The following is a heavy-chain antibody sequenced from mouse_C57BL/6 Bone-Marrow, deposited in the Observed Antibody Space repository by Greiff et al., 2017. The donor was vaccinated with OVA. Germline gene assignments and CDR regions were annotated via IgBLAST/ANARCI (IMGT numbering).Heavy chain of an antibody. D-gene: IGHD1-1*01. CDR3: AYYGSSYGYFDY. CDR2: IYPGSGST. CDR1: GYTFTSYW. V-gene: IGHV1-55*01. Sequence: QVQLQQSGAELVKPGASVKMSCKASGYTFTSYWITWVKQRPGQGLEWIGDIYPGSGSTNYNEKFKSKATLTVDTSSSTAYMQLSSLTSEDSAVYYCAYYGSSYGYFDYWGQGTTLTVSS. J-gene: IGHJ2*01.